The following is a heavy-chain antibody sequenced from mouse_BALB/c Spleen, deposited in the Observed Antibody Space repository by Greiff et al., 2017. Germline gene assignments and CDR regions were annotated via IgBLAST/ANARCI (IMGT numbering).Heavy chain of an antibody. CDR2: IRNKANGYTT. CDR3: ARDIRDYDDGAMDY. V-gene: IGHV7-3*02. CDR1: GFTFTDYY. Sequence: EVKLVESGGGLVQPGGSLRLSCATSGFTFTDYYMSWVRQPPGKALEWLGFIRNKANGYTTEYSASVKGRFTISRDNSQSILYLQMNTLRAEDSATYYCARDIRDYDDGAMDYWGQGTSVTVSS. J-gene: IGHJ4*01. D-gene: IGHD2-4*01.